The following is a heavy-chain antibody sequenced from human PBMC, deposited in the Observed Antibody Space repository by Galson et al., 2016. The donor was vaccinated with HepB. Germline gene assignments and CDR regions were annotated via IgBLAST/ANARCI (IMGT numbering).Heavy chain of an antibody. D-gene: IGHD3-16*02. CDR3: ARVYVWGSYRPFDC. CDR2: TSGNGFNK. CDR1: GFTFNFYG. Sequence: SLRLSCAASGFTFNFYGMHWVRQAPGKGLEWVAVTSGNGFNKYYSDSVKGRFTISRDNAENSLSVQMNSLRAEDTAVYYCARVYVWGSYRPFDCWGLGTLVTVSS. J-gene: IGHJ4*02. V-gene: IGHV3-30*12.